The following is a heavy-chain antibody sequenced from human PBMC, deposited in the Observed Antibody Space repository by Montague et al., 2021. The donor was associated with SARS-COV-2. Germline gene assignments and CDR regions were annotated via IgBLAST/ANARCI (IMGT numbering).Heavy chain of an antibody. CDR1: GGSISSAGYS. CDR2: IYHSGT. CDR3: ARVVSVSHTRGYSYGHLTSKTGSNYFDY. D-gene: IGHD5-18*01. V-gene: IGHV4-30-2*01. Sequence: TLSLTCAVSGGSISSAGYSWSWIRQPPGRGLEWIGYIYHSGTTISVDRSKNQFSLKLTSVTAADTAVYYCARVVSVSHTRGYSYGHLTSKTGSNYFDYWGQGTLVIVSS. J-gene: IGHJ4*02.